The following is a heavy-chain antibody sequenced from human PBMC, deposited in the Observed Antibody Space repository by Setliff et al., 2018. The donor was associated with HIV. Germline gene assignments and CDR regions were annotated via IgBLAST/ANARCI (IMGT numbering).Heavy chain of an antibody. CDR1: GGSINSDYYF. V-gene: IGHV4-39*01. D-gene: IGHD3-10*01. J-gene: IGHJ4*02. CDR2: ISYDGNT. CDR3: ARHMPRVRGVTYFDS. Sequence: SETLSLTCTISGGSINSDYYFWGWIRQSPGKGLEWIATISYDGNTYYNPSLKTQLTVSSATSQNQFSLTMTSITAADTATYYCARHMPRVRGVTYFDSWGQGILVTVSS.